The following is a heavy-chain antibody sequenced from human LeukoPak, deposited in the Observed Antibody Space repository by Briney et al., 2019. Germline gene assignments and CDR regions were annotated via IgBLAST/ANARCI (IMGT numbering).Heavy chain of an antibody. D-gene: IGHD2-15*01. CDR3: ARSTYCSGGSCSHNWFDP. CDR1: GGSISNSSYY. J-gene: IGHJ5*02. CDR2: IYYSGST. Sequence: SETLSLTCTVSGGSISNSSYYWGWIRQPPGKGLERIGSIYYSGSTYYNPSLKSRVTISVDTSKNQFSLKLSSVTAADTAVYYCARSTYCSGGSCSHNWFDPWGQGTLVTVSS. V-gene: IGHV4-39*07.